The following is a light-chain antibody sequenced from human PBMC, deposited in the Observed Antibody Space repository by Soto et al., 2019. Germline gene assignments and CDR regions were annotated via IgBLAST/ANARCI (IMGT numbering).Light chain of an antibody. CDR1: QKINNF. CDR3: QQSFSIPT. V-gene: IGKV1-39*01. J-gene: IGKJ5*01. Sequence: DIQVTQSPSSLSASVGDRVTISCRASQKINNFLNWYQQKPGKAPNLLIFAASSLQSGVPSRFSGSGSGTDFPLTISSLQPEDFATYYCQQSFSIPTFGQGTRLDVK. CDR2: AAS.